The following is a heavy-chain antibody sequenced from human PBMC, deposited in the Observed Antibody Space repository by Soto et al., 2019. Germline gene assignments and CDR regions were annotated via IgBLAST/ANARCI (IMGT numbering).Heavy chain of an antibody. CDR3: ARAVADYPYYYYGTDV. Sequence: EVQLLESGGGLVQPGGSLRLSCAASGFTFSSYAMSWVRQAPGKGLEWVSAISGSGGSTYYADSVKGRFTISRDNSKNTLYLQMNSLRAEDTAVYYCARAVADYPYYYYGTDVWGQGTTVTVSS. D-gene: IGHD3-16*01. CDR2: ISGSGGST. J-gene: IGHJ6*02. CDR1: GFTFSSYA. V-gene: IGHV3-23*01.